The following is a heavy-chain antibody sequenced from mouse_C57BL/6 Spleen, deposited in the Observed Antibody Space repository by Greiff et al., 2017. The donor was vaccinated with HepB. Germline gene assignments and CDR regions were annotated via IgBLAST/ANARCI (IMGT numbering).Heavy chain of an antibody. Sequence: VQLQQSGPELVKPGASVKISCKASGYTFTDYYMNWVKQSHGKSLEWIGDINPNNGGTSYNQKFKGKATLTVDKSSSTAYMELRSLTSEDSAVYYCARRSGYDGIDYWGQGTTLTVSS. CDR1: GYTFTDYY. V-gene: IGHV1-26*01. CDR2: INPNNGGT. J-gene: IGHJ2*01. D-gene: IGHD2-1*01. CDR3: ARRSGYDGIDY.